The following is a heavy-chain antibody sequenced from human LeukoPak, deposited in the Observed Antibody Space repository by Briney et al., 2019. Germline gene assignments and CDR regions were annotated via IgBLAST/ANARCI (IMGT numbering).Heavy chain of an antibody. CDR3: AREKWEVLGGGGHFDY. CDR2: INPNGGDT. CDR1: GYTFTGYY. Sequence: ASVKVSCKASGYTFTGYYMHWVRQAPGQGLEWMGWINPNGGDTKYGQKFQGRVTMTSDTSISTAYMELSRLTSDDTAVYYCAREKWEVLGGGGHFDYWGQGTLVTVSS. J-gene: IGHJ4*02. D-gene: IGHD1-26*01. V-gene: IGHV1-2*02.